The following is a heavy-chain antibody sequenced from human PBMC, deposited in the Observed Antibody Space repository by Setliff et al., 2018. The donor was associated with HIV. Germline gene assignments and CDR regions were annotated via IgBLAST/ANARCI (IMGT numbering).Heavy chain of an antibody. CDR1: GITVSGIY. CDR2: INGGTTT. V-gene: IGHV3-53*01. D-gene: IGHD1-26*01. Sequence: GGSLRLSCVASGITVSGIYMTWVRQAPGKGLEWVSVINGGTTTCYADSVRGRFTISRDNSKNTLYLQMNSLRAEDTAVYYCAKPLTQWGVSPYHYAVDVWGQGTTVTVSS. J-gene: IGHJ6*02. CDR3: AKPLTQWGVSPYHYAVDV.